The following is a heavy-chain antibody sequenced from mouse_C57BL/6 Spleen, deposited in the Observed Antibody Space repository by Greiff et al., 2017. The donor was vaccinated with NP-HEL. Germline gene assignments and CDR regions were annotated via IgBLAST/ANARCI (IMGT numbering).Heavy chain of an antibody. J-gene: IGHJ4*01. D-gene: IGHD1-1*01. Sequence: EVKLMESGGGLVQPKGSLKLSCAASGFSFNTYAMNWVRQAPGKGLEWVARIRSKSNNYATYYADSVKDRFTISRDDSESMLYLQMNNLKTEDTAMYYCVRTTVVTDYAMDYWGQGTSVTVSS. CDR1: GFSFNTYA. V-gene: IGHV10-1*01. CDR2: IRSKSNNYAT. CDR3: VRTTVVTDYAMDY.